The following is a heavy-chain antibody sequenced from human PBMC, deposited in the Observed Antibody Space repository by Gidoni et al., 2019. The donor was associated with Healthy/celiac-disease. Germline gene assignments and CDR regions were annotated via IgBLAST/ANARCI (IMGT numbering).Heavy chain of an antibody. V-gene: IGHV1-69*04. CDR3: ARGGYYYDSSGYYYGVPFDY. Sequence: QVQLVQSGAEVKKPGSSVKVSCKASGGTFSSYAISWVRQAPGQGLEWMGRIIPILGIANYAQKFQGRVTITADKSTSTAYMELSSLRSEDTAVYYCARGGYYYDSSGYYYGVPFDYWGQGTLVTVSS. J-gene: IGHJ4*02. D-gene: IGHD3-22*01. CDR1: GGTFSSYA. CDR2: IIPILGIA.